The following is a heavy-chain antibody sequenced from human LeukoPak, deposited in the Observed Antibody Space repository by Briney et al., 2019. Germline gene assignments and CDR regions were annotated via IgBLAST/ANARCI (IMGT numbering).Heavy chain of an antibody. D-gene: IGHD5/OR15-5a*01. CDR2: IYTSGST. CDR3: ARDRSVTAGYYCMDV. Sequence: SETLSLTCTVSGGSISSYYWSWIRQPAGKGLEWIGRIYTSGSTNYNPSLKSRVTMSVDTSKNQFSLKLSSVTAADTAVYYCARDRSVTAGYYCMDVWGKGTTVTVSS. CDR1: GGSISSYY. V-gene: IGHV4-4*07. J-gene: IGHJ6*03.